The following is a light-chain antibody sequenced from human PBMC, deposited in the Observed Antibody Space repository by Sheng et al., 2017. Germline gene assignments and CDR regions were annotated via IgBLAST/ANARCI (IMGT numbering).Light chain of an antibody. CDR1: QSVSTSH. CDR3: QQYGSSPRS. CDR2: GAS. V-gene: IGKV3-20*01. J-gene: IGKJ2*04. Sequence: DIVLTQSPDTLSLYLGERATLSCRASQSVSTSHLAWYQRKPGQAPRLLVYGASSRATGIPDRFSAWGSGTDFTLIINRLEPEDFAVYYCQQYGSSPRSFGQGTKLEIK.